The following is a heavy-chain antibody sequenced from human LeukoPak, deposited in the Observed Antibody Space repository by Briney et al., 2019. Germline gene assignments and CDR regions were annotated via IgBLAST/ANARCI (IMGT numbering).Heavy chain of an antibody. D-gene: IGHD1-20*01. J-gene: IGHJ3*02. CDR3: ARESNWNGPIDI. CDR1: GFTFSSYD. V-gene: IGHV3-13*01. CDR2: IGTAGDT. Sequence: GGSLRLSCAASGFTFSSYDMHWVRQATGKGLEWVSAIGTAGDTYYPGSVKGRFTISRENAKNSLYLQMNSLRAGDTAVYYCARESNWNGPIDIWGQGTMVTVSS.